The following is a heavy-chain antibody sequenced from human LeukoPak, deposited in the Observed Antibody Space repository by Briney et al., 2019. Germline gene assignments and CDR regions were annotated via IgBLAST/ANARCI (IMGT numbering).Heavy chain of an antibody. V-gene: IGHV4-34*01. D-gene: IGHD2-15*01. CDR1: GGSFSGYY. Sequence: PSETLSLTCAVYGGSFSGYYWSWIRQAPGKGLEWIGEINHSGSTNYNPSLKSRVTISVDTSKNQFSLMLSSVTAADTAVYYCARDLGYCSGGSCYFYAFWGQGTLVTVSS. J-gene: IGHJ4*02. CDR2: INHSGST. CDR3: ARDLGYCSGGSCYFYAF.